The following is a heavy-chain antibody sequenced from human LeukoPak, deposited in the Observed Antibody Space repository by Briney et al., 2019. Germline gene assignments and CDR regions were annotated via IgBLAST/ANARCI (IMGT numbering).Heavy chain of an antibody. J-gene: IGHJ4*02. CDR2: IKSKTDGGTT. CDR1: GFTFSDAY. Sequence: GGSLGLSCAASGFTFSDAYMTWVRQAPGKGLEWVGRIKSKTDGGTTDYAAPVKGRFAISRDDSKNRLYLQMNSLKSEDTGVYYCTKRGYSNYADSWGQGTLVAVSS. CDR3: TKRGYSNYADS. D-gene: IGHD4-11*01. V-gene: IGHV3-15*01.